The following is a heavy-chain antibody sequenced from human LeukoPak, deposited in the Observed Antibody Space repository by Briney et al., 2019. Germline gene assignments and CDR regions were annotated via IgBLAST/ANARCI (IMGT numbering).Heavy chain of an antibody. D-gene: IGHD2-2*02. CDR3: AREVYCSSPSCYTGYFQH. Sequence: PGGSLRLSCAASGFTFSSYWMSWVRQAPGKGLEWVANIKQDGSEKYYVDSVKGRFTISRDNAKNSLYLQMNSLRAEDTAVYYCAREVYCSSPSCYTGYFQHWGQGTLVTVSS. CDR2: IKQDGSEK. CDR1: GFTFSSYW. J-gene: IGHJ1*01. V-gene: IGHV3-7*01.